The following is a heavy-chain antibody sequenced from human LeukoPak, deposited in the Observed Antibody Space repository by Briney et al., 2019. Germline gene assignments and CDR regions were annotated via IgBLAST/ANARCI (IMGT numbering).Heavy chain of an antibody. CDR2: INPSGGST. Sequence: GASVKVSCKASGYTFTSYYMHWVRQAPGQGLEWMGIINPSGGSTSYAQKFQGRVTMTRDTSTSTVYMELSSLRSEDTAVYYCARTLKKTTVVTTPLGYWGQGTLVTVSS. CDR1: GYTFTSYY. CDR3: ARTLKKTTVVTTPLGY. V-gene: IGHV1-46*01. J-gene: IGHJ4*02. D-gene: IGHD4-17*01.